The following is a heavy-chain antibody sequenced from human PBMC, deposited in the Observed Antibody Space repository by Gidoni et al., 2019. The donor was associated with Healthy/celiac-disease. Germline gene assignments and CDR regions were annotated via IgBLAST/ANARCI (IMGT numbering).Heavy chain of an antibody. CDR2: ISYDGSNK. CDR1: GFTFSSYA. J-gene: IGHJ4*02. CDR3: ARDLGGIQLWLQGMDY. V-gene: IGHV3-30*04. D-gene: IGHD5-18*01. Sequence: GVVQPGRSLRLSCAASGFTFSSYAMHWVRQAPGKGLEWVAVISYDGSNKYYADSVKGRFTISRDNSKNTLYLQMNSLRAEDTAVYYCARDLGGIQLWLQGMDYWGQGTLVTVSS.